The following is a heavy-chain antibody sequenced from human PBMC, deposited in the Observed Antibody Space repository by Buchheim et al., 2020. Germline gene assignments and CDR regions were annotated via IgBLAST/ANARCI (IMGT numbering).Heavy chain of an antibody. D-gene: IGHD1-1*01. CDR1: GFTFSNYG. CDR3: ARRTVNYYYAIDV. V-gene: IGHV3-33*01. J-gene: IGHJ6*02. CDR2: IWFDGSNK. Sequence: QVQLVESGGGVVQPGRSLRLSCAASGFTFSNYGMHRVRQAPGKGLEWVAVIWFDGSNKYYADSVKGRFTISRDNAKNTLYLQMNSLRADDTAVYYCARRTVNYYYAIDVWGQGTT.